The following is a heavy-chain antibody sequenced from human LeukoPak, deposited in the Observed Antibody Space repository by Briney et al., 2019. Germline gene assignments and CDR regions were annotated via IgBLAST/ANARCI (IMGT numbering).Heavy chain of an antibody. V-gene: IGHV3-48*02. Sequence: GGSLRLSCAASGFTFSSYSMNWVRQAPGKGLEWVSYISSSSSTIYYADSVKGRFTISRDNAKNSLYLQMNSLRDEDTAVYYCARSQKHPLPWFRESPLRYWGQGNLVNGS. D-gene: IGHD3-10*01. CDR2: ISSSSSTI. CDR3: ARSQKHPLPWFRESPLRY. CDR1: GFTFSSYS. J-gene: IGHJ4*02.